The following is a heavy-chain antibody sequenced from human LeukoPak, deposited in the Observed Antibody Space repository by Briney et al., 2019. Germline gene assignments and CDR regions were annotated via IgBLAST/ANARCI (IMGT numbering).Heavy chain of an antibody. J-gene: IGHJ4*02. CDR2: IKQDGREK. D-gene: IGHD3-22*01. Sequence: GWALRLSCVASGFTFSSYWMSWVRQAPARGLEWVANIKQDGREKYYVDSVRGRFTISRDNVKNSLYLQVNSQRAEDTAVYYCARGGKFYYDSSGYPGDYWGQGTLVPVSS. CDR3: ARGGKFYYDSSGYPGDY. V-gene: IGHV3-7*01. CDR1: GFTFSSYW.